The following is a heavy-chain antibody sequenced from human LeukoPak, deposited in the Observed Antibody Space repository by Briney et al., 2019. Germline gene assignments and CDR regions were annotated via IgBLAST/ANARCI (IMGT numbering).Heavy chain of an antibody. CDR2: ITSDGSRT. V-gene: IGHV3-74*01. D-gene: IGHD2-2*03. CDR1: GFTFNNYF. Sequence: GGSLRLSCAASGFTFNNYFMHWVRQAPGKGLVWVSSITSDGSRTNYADSVKGRFTISRDNAKNTLYLQMNSLRVEDTAVYYCVNLGYCTTSSCQPWGQGTLVTVSS. J-gene: IGHJ4*02. CDR3: VNLGYCTTSSCQP.